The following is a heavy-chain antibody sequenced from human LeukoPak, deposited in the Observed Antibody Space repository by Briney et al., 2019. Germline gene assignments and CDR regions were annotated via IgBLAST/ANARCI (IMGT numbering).Heavy chain of an antibody. Sequence: ASVTVSFTVSGETLIEVSIHWVRQPPGKGLEWLGGSDTEYGETVYAQMFHGRVTMTEDTSIDTAYMELSSLRSGDTAVYYCVTGFTTMAVDYFDYWGQGTLVTVSP. CDR3: VTGFTTMAVDYFDY. J-gene: IGHJ4*02. V-gene: IGHV1-24*01. CDR2: SDTEYGET. CDR1: GETLIEVS. D-gene: IGHD5-18*01.